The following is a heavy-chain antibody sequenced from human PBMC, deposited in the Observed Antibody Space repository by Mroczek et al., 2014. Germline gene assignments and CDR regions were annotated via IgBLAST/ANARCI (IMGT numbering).Heavy chain of an antibody. CDR3: ARAGFLDPSAFDP. Sequence: QVQLQESGPGLVKPSETLSLTCTVSGGSISSYYWSWVRQPPGKGLEWIGYIYYSGSTNYNPSLKSRVTISVDTSKNQFSLRLSSVTAADTAVYYCARAGFLDPSAFDPWGQGTLVTVSS. D-gene: IGHD5-12*01. CDR1: GGSISSYY. CDR2: IYYSGST. V-gene: IGHV4-59*01. J-gene: IGHJ5*02.